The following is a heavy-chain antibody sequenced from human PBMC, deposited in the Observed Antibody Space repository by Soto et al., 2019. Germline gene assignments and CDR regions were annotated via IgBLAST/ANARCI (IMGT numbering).Heavy chain of an antibody. J-gene: IGHJ6*03. D-gene: IGHD2-2*01. V-gene: IGHV1-8*01. Sequence: EASVKVSCKASGYTFTSYDINWVRQATGQGLEWMGWMNPNSGNTGYAQKFQGRVTMTRNTSISTAYMELSSLRSEDTAVYYCARGGIDCSSTSCYLGRYYYYYYMDVWGKGTTVTVSS. CDR3: ARGGIDCSSTSCYLGRYYYYYYMDV. CDR2: MNPNSGNT. CDR1: GYTFTSYD.